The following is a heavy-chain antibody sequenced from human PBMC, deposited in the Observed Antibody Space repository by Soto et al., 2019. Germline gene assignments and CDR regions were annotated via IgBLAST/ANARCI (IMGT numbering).Heavy chain of an antibody. D-gene: IGHD3-22*01. J-gene: IGHJ3*02. CDR1: GYSFTSYL. Sequence: GESLKISFEGSGYSFTSYLICWVRQMPVKGLEWMGIIYPGDSDTRYSPSFQGQVTISADKSISTAYLQWSSLKASDTAMYYCASRGDPYQHDSSGYGAFDTGGQGTMVKVS. CDR3: ASRGDPYQHDSSGYGAFDT. CDR2: IYPGDSDT. V-gene: IGHV5-51*01.